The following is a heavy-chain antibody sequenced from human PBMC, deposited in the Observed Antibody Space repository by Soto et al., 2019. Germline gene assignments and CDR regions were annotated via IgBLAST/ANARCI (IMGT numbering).Heavy chain of an antibody. CDR1: GGSISSGDYY. CDR3: ARDRVVRGGYYYGLDV. J-gene: IGHJ6*02. V-gene: IGHV4-31*01. Sequence: QVQLQESGPGLVKPSQTLSLTCTVSGGSISSGDYYWSWIRQHPGKGLEWIGYIYYSGSTYYNPSLKSLVTISVDTSKTQFSRKLSSVTAADTAVYYCARDRVVRGGYYYGLDVWGQGTTVTVSS. D-gene: IGHD3-10*01. CDR2: IYYSGST.